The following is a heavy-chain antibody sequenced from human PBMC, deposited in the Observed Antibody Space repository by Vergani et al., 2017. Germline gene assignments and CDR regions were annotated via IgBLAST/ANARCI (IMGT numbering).Heavy chain of an antibody. Sequence: QVQLQESGPGLVKPSETLTLTCDVSDSSIMTNPYWGWFRQSPGKGLEWIGCIRHSGDTHYNSSLQSRVSISIVSSSKFSLSLNSLTAADTAIYFCARPRGSGGFFPSSYFYGMDVWGHGTTVTVSS. CDR1: DSSIMTNPY. CDR2: IRHSGDT. CDR3: ARPRGSGGFFPSSYFYGMDV. J-gene: IGHJ6*02. V-gene: IGHV4-38-2*01. D-gene: IGHD3-10*01.